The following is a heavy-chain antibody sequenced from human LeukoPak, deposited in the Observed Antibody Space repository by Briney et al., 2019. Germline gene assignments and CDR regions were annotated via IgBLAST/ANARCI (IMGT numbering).Heavy chain of an antibody. CDR3: ARADNVGYYYYMDV. CDR1: GFTFSSYS. Sequence: PGGSLRLSCAASGFTFSSYSMNWVRQAPGKGLEWVSFISGRSNYIYYADSVRGRFTISRDNAKNSLYLQMNSLRAEDTAVYYCARADNVGYYYYMDVWGKGTTVTISS. CDR2: ISGRSNYI. D-gene: IGHD1-14*01. V-gene: IGHV3-21*01. J-gene: IGHJ6*03.